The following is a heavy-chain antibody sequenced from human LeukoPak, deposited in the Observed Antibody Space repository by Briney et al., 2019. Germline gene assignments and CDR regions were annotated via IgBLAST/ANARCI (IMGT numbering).Heavy chain of an antibody. J-gene: IGHJ1*01. CDR2: INPSGDST. V-gene: IGHV1-46*01. CDR3: AAETYYYGSGSYGLGFQH. Sequence: ASVKVSCKASGYTFTSSYMHWVRQAPGQGLEWLGRINPSGDSTTYAQKFQGRVTMTRDTSTSTVYMELSSLRSEDTAVYYCAAETYYYGSGSYGLGFQHWGQGTLVTVSS. D-gene: IGHD3-10*01. CDR1: GYTFTSSY.